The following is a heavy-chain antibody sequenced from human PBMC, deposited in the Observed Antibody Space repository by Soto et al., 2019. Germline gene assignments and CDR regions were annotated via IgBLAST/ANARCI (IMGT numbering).Heavy chain of an antibody. D-gene: IGHD3-10*01. CDR3: ASISPLAPGHDASDI. Sequence: QVQLRESGPGLVKPSETLSLTCTVSGGSISSYYWNWIRQPPWKGLEWIGYIYYSGSTNYNPSLKSRLTISVDMSKNQFSLQLSSVTAADTAVYYCASISPLAPGHDASDIWGQGTMVTVSS. J-gene: IGHJ3*02. CDR1: GGSISSYY. V-gene: IGHV4-59*01. CDR2: IYYSGST.